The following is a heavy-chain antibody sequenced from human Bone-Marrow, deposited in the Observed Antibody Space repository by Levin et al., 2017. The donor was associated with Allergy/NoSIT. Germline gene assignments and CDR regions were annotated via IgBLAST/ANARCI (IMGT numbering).Heavy chain of an antibody. V-gene: IGHV1-18*01. CDR3: ARLEVSPVPRFCMGASCSVTGGHYYHGMDV. D-gene: IGHD2-15*01. CDR1: GYTFSSHN. CDR2: ISEDTGNT. Sequence: PGASVKVSCKAHGYTFSSHNLCWVRQAPGQGLEWMGCISEDTGNTKYAQKFQDRVSLTTDTSTTTLYMELRSLRPDDTAVYSCARLEVSPVPRFCMGASCSVTGGHYYHGMDVWGQGTTVTVSS. J-gene: IGHJ6*02.